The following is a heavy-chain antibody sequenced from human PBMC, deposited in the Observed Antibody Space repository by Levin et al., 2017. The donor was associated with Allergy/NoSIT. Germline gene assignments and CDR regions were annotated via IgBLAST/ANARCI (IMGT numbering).Heavy chain of an antibody. J-gene: IGHJ4*02. CDR2: ISAYNGNT. CDR3: ARVQDIVIVPAAIDFDY. D-gene: IGHD2-2*01. Sequence: GESLKISCKASGYTFTSYGISWVRQAPGQGLEWMGWISAYNGNTNYAQKLQGRVTMTTDTSTSTAYMELRSLRSDDTAVYYCARVQDIVIVPAAIDFDYWGQGTLVTVSS. V-gene: IGHV1-18*01. CDR1: GYTFTSYG.